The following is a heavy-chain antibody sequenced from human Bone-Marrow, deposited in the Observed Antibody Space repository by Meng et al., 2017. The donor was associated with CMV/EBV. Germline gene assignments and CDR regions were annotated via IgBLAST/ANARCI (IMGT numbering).Heavy chain of an antibody. D-gene: IGHD3-16*01. CDR3: ASPGGSLYYYGMDV. V-gene: IGHV1-69*05. CDR1: GGTFSSYA. Sequence: SVKVSCKASGGTFSSYAISWVRQAPGQGLEWMGGIIPIFGTANYAQKFQGRVTITTDESTSTAYMELSSLRSEDTAVYYCASPGGSLYYYGMDVWGQGTTVTGSS. CDR2: IIPIFGTA. J-gene: IGHJ6*01.